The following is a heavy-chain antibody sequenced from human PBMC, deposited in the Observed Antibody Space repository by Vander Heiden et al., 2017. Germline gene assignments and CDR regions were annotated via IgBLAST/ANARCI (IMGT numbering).Heavy chain of an antibody. Sequence: VQLVESGGGLVQPGGSLRLSCAASGFTFSSYDMHWVRQATGKGLEWVSAIGTAGDTYYPGSVKGRFTISRENAKNSLYLQMNSLRAGDTAVYYCARADPGYSSGWGMDVWGQGTTVTVSS. CDR1: GFTFSSYD. J-gene: IGHJ6*02. D-gene: IGHD6-19*01. CDR3: ARADPGYSSGWGMDV. V-gene: IGHV3-13*01. CDR2: IGTAGDT.